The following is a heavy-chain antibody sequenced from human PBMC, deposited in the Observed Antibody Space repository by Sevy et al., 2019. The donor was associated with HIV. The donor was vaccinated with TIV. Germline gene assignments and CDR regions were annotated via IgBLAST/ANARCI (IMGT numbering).Heavy chain of an antibody. CDR1: GFTFSSYW. D-gene: IGHD3-16*01. CDR2: IKQDGSEK. CDR3: ARRGDSFDY. V-gene: IGHV3-7*01. J-gene: IGHJ4*02. Sequence: GGSLRLSCAASGFTFSSYWMSWVRQAPGKGLEWVANIKQDGSEKYYVDSVRGRLTISRDDAKNSLYLQMSSLRAEDTAVYYCARRGDSFDYWGQGTLVTVSS.